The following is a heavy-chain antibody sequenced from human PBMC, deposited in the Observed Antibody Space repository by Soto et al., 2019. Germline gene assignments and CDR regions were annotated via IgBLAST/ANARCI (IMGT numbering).Heavy chain of an antibody. CDR3: ARVLDSSSWYGRMCYLDY. D-gene: IGHD6-13*01. CDR1: GYTFTGYY. J-gene: IGHJ4*02. V-gene: IGHV1-2*04. Sequence: ASVKVSCKASGYTFTGYYMHWVRQAPGQGLEWMGWINPNSGGTNYAQKFQGWVTMTRDTSISTAYMELSRLRSDDTAVYYCARVLDSSSWYGRMCYLDYWGKGTLLTVSS. CDR2: INPNSGGT.